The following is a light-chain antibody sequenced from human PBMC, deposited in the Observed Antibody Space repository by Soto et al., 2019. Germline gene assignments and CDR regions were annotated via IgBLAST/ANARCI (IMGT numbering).Light chain of an antibody. CDR1: QSLVYSDGNTY. V-gene: IGKV2-30*01. J-gene: IGKJ4*01. Sequence: DVVMTQSPLSLPVTLGQPASISCRSSQSLVYSDGNTYLNWFQQRPGQSPRRLTYKVSNRDSGVPDRFSGSGSGTDFTLKISRVEAEDVGVYYCMQGTHWPPEVSLALTFGGGTKVEIK. CDR2: KVS. CDR3: MQGTHWPPEVSLALT.